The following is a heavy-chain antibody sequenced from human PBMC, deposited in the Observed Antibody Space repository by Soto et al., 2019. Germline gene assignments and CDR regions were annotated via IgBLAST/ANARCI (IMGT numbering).Heavy chain of an antibody. V-gene: IGHV1-3*01. Sequence: ASVKVSCKASGYTFTSYAMHWVRQAPGQRLEWMGWINAGNGNTKYSQKFQGRVTITRDTYASTAYMELSSLRSEDTAVYYCARGGRYSSGWYPFDYYYYGMDVWGQGTTVTVSS. CDR1: GYTFTSYA. J-gene: IGHJ6*02. D-gene: IGHD6-19*01. CDR3: ARGGRYSSGWYPFDYYYYGMDV. CDR2: INAGNGNT.